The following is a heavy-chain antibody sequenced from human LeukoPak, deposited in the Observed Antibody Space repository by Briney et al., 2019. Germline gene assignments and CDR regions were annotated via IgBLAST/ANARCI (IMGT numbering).Heavy chain of an antibody. CDR1: GGSFSGYY. V-gene: IGHV4-34*01. Sequence: SETLSLTCAVYGGSFSGYYLSWIRQPPGKGLEWIGEINHSGSTNYNPSLKSRVTISVDTSKNQFSLKLSSVTAADTAVYYCARGPQPKKSGYSSGWPLCMDVWGKGTSVTVSS. CDR3: ARGPQPKKSGYSSGWPLCMDV. J-gene: IGHJ6*03. CDR2: INHSGST. D-gene: IGHD6-19*01.